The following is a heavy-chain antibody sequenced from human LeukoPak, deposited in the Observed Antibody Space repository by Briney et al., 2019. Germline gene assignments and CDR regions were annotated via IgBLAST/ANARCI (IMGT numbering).Heavy chain of an antibody. D-gene: IGHD2/OR15-2a*01. J-gene: IGHJ4*02. CDR1: GGSFSGYY. V-gene: IGHV4-34*01. CDR3: ARGGELSTRYPDH. Sequence: KPSETLSLTCAVYGGSFSGYYWSWLRQPPGKGLEWIGDIYHSGYTNYNPSLKSRVIISVDSSKNQFSLKLSSMTAADTAVYYCARGGELSTRYPDHWGQGALVTVSP. CDR2: IYHSGYT.